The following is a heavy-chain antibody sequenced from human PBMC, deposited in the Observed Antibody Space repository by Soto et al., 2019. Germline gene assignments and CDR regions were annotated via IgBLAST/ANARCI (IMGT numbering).Heavy chain of an antibody. CDR2: INHSGST. J-gene: IGHJ6*02. Sequence: QVQLQQWGAGLWKPSETLSLTCAVYGGSLSGYYWSWIRQPPGKGLEWIGEINHSGSTNYNPSLKSRVTISVDTSKNQFPLKLSSVTAADTAVYYCARGFWSGYYSGGLGMDLWGQGTTVTVSS. D-gene: IGHD3-3*01. V-gene: IGHV4-34*01. CDR1: GGSLSGYY. CDR3: ARGFWSGYYSGGLGMDL.